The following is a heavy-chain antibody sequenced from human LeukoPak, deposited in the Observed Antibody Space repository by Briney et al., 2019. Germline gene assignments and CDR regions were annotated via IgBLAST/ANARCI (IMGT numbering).Heavy chain of an antibody. J-gene: IGHJ4*02. CDR1: GVTFSSYGSYS. CDR3: AKDDHGGSGWRDYFDC. Sequence: GGSLRLSCAASGVTFSSYGSYSMNWVRQAPGKGLEWVSSISVRSSHIYYVDSVKGRFTISRDNAKNSLYLQMNSLRAEDTAVYYCAKDDHGGSGWRDYFDCWGQGSLVTVSS. CDR2: ISVRSSHI. V-gene: IGHV3-21*04. D-gene: IGHD6-19*01.